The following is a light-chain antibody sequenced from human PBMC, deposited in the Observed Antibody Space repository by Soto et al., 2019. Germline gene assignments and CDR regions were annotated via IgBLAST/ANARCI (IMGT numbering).Light chain of an antibody. J-gene: IGKJ1*01. CDR1: QTISTW. V-gene: IGKV1-5*03. CDR3: QQYYNTPPT. Sequence: DIQMTQSPSTLSASVGDRVTITCRASQTISTWLAWYQQKPGKAPKLLIYRASSLESGVPSRFSGSGSGTDFTLTISSLQAEDVAVYFCQQYYNTPPTFGQGTKGDIK. CDR2: RAS.